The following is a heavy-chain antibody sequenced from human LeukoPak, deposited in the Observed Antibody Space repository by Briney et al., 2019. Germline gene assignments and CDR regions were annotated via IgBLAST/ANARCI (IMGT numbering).Heavy chain of an antibody. CDR2: IKHDGE. Sequence: GGSLRLSCAASGFTFSSYGMTWVRQAPGKGLEWVANIKHDGEYYVDSVKGRFTISRDNAKNSLYLQMNSLRAEDTAVYYCAREPYSSGSYGMDVWGQGTTVTVSS. CDR3: AREPYSSGSYGMDV. D-gene: IGHD6-19*01. V-gene: IGHV3-7*01. CDR1: GFTFSSYG. J-gene: IGHJ6*02.